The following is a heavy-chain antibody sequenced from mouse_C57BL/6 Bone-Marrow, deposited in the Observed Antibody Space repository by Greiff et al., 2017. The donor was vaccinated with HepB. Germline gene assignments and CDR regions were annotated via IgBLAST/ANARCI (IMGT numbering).Heavy chain of an antibody. V-gene: IGHV5-12*01. D-gene: IGHD1-1*01. J-gene: IGHJ3*01. CDR1: GFTFSDYY. CDR2: ISNGGGST. Sequence: DVHLVESGGGLVQPGGSLKLSCAASGFTFSDYYMYWVRQTPEKRLEWVAYISNGGGSTYYPDTVKGRFTISRDNAKNTLYLQMSRLKSEDTAMYYCARRYYYGSSPAWFAYWGQGTLVTVSA. CDR3: ARRYYYGSSPAWFAY.